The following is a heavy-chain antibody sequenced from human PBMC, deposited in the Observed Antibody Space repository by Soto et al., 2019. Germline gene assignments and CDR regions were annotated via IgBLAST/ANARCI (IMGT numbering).Heavy chain of an antibody. CDR2: IYHSGST. CDR3: AKMVGATLVDY. Sequence: QVQLQESGPGLVKPSGTLSLTCTVSGASISSTSSGDWWSWVRQPPGKGLEWIGEIYHSGSTNYNPSLKSRVTMSVDKPKNQFSLMLSSVTAADTAVYYCAKMVGATLVDYWGQGTLVTVSS. D-gene: IGHD1-26*01. J-gene: IGHJ4*02. CDR1: GASISSTSSGDW. V-gene: IGHV4-4*02.